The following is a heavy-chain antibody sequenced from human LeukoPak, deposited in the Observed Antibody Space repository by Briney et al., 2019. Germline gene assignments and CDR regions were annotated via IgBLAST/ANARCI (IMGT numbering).Heavy chain of an antibody. V-gene: IGHV4-34*01. D-gene: IGHD2-15*01. CDR1: GGSFSGYY. CDR2: INHSGST. CDR3: ARVSSDIVVVVAANHFDY. J-gene: IGHJ4*02. Sequence: PSEALSLTCAVYGGSFSGYYWSWIRQPPGKGLEWIGEINHSGSTNYNPSLKSRVTISVDTSKNQFSLKLSSVTAADTAVYYCARVSSDIVVVVAANHFDYWGQGTLVTVSS.